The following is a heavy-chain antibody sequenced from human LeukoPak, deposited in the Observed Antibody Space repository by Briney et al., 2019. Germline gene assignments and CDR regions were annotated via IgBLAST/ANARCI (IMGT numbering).Heavy chain of an antibody. V-gene: IGHV4-59*01. Sequence: SETLSLTCIVSGGSISSYYWSWIRQPPGKGLEWIGYIYYSGSTNYNPSLKSRVTISVDTSKNQFSLKLSSVTAADTAVYYCAVEMATINAFDIWGQGTMVTVSS. J-gene: IGHJ3*02. D-gene: IGHD5-24*01. CDR3: AVEMATINAFDI. CDR1: GGSISSYY. CDR2: IYYSGST.